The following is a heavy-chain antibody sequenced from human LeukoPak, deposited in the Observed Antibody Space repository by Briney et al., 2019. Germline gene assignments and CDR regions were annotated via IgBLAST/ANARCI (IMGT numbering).Heavy chain of an antibody. J-gene: IGHJ4*02. CDR2: INLNSGGT. CDR1: GYTFTGYY. V-gene: IGHV1-2*02. Sequence: VKVSCKASGYTFTGYYMHWVRQAPGQGLEWMGWINLNSGGTNYAQKFHGRVTMTRDTSISTTYLELSRLMSDDAAVEYCWIAGYDYVWGSYRYGPLDYWGQRTLVTVSS. D-gene: IGHD3-16*02. CDR3: WIAGYDYVWGSYRYGPLDY.